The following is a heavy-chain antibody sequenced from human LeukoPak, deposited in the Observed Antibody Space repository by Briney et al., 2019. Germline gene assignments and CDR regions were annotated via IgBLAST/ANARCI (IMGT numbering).Heavy chain of an antibody. V-gene: IGHV3-9*01. CDR3: AKDEGAVAGPIDY. J-gene: IGHJ4*02. Sequence: GGSLRLSCAASGFTFNTYNMNWVRQAPGKGLEWVSGISWNSGSIGYADSVKGRFTISRDNAKNSLYLQMNSLRAEDTALYYCAKDEGAVAGPIDYWGQGTLVTVSS. D-gene: IGHD6-19*01. CDR1: GFTFNTYN. CDR2: ISWNSGSI.